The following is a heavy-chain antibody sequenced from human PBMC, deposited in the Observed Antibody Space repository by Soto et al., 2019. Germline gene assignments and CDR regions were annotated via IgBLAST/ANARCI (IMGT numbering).Heavy chain of an antibody. CDR1: GYTFTSYG. Sequence: ASVKVSCRASGYTFTSYGITWVRQAPGQGLEWMGWISTYNGNTNYAQNLQGRVTMTTDTSTNTAYMELRSLRSDDTAVYYCARTYGNRWYSPSGQGTLVTLSS. CDR2: ISTYNGNT. CDR3: ARTYGNRWYSP. V-gene: IGHV1-18*01. D-gene: IGHD1-26*01. J-gene: IGHJ5*02.